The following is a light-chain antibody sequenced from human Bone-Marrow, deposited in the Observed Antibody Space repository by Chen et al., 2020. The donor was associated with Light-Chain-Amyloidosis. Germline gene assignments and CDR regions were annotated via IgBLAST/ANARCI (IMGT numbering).Light chain of an antibody. CDR3: GTWENSLSTYV. V-gene: IGLV1-51*01. Sequence: QSVLTQPPSVSAAPGQNVTISCPGSTSNIGNNYVSWYQHLPGTVPRVLIYEDNRRPSGIPDRFSGSKSGTAATLGITGLQSGDEADYYCGTWENSLSTYVFGTGTKVTVL. CDR1: TSNIGNNY. CDR2: EDN. J-gene: IGLJ1*01.